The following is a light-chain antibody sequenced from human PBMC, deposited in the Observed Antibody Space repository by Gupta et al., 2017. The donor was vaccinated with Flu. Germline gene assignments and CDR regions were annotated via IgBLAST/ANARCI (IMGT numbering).Light chain of an antibody. CDR1: QSVSSSY. Sequence: IVLTQSPGTLSLSPGERATLSCRASQSVSSSYLAWYQQKPGQAPRLLIYGASSRATGIPDRFSGSGSGTEFTLTISRREPEDFAVYYCQQKGSSPQTFGQGTKLEIK. CDR3: QQKGSSPQT. CDR2: GAS. V-gene: IGKV3-20*01. J-gene: IGKJ2*01.